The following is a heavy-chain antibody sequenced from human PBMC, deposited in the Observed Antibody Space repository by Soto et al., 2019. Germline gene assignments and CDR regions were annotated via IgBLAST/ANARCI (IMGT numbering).Heavy chain of an antibody. Sequence: GGSLRLSCVASGFTFSSHWMSWVRQAPGKGLEWVANIKEDGSEKYYVDSVKGRFTISRDNAKNSLYMQMNSLRAEDTAVYYCARHIAVDVWGPGTTVTVSS. V-gene: IGHV3-7*05. J-gene: IGHJ6*02. CDR3: ARHIAVDV. CDR2: IKEDGSEK. CDR1: GFTFSSHW. D-gene: IGHD6-13*01.